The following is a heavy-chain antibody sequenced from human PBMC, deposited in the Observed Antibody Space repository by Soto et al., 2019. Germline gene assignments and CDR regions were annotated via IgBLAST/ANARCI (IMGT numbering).Heavy chain of an antibody. CDR1: GYTFTSYD. Sequence: ASVKVSCKASGYTFTSYDINWVRQATGQGFEWMGWMNPNSGNTGYAQKLQGRVTMTTDTSTSTAYMELRSLRSDDTAVYYCARGVGSGSYYNQYNWFDPWGQGTLVTVSS. CDR3: ARGVGSGSYYNQYNWFDP. V-gene: IGHV1-8*01. J-gene: IGHJ5*02. CDR2: MNPNSGNT. D-gene: IGHD3-10*01.